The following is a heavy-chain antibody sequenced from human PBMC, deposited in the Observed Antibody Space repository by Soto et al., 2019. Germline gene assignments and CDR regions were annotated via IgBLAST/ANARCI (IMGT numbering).Heavy chain of an antibody. Sequence: EVQLLESGGGLVQPGGSLRLSCAASGFTFSSYAMNWVRQAPGKGLEWVSAISGSGGSTYYADSGKGRFTISRDNSKNTLYLKINILRAGDTAVYYCAKESSASERDSPGYWGQGTLVSVSS. CDR1: GFTFSSYA. D-gene: IGHD2-21*01. V-gene: IGHV3-23*01. CDR3: AKESSASERDSPGY. J-gene: IGHJ4*02. CDR2: ISGSGGST.